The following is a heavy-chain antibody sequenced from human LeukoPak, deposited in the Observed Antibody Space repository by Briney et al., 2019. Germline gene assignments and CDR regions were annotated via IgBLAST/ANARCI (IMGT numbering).Heavy chain of an antibody. CDR1: GFTFSSYE. CDR2: ISNRGSPI. Sequence: QPGGSLRLSCSASGFTFSSYEMNWVRQAPGKGLEWVSYISNRGSPIYYADSVKGRFTISRDNAKNSLYLQMNSLRDEDTAVYYCARAGGDSSGWYGYWGQGTLVTVSS. J-gene: IGHJ4*02. D-gene: IGHD6-19*01. CDR3: ARAGGDSSGWYGY. V-gene: IGHV3-48*03.